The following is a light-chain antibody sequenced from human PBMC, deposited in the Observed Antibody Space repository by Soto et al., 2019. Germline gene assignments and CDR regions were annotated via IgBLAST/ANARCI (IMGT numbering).Light chain of an antibody. J-gene: IGKJ1*01. Sequence: IMVTQSPGTLYFSPGGRATLSCRASQNGSFSYLAWYQQKPGQAPRLLSYGVSNRATGTPDRFSGSGSGTDFTLTISSLEPEDFAVFYCHQYGISPRTFGTGTKVDI. CDR3: HQYGISPRT. CDR1: QNGSFSY. V-gene: IGKV3-20*01. CDR2: GVS.